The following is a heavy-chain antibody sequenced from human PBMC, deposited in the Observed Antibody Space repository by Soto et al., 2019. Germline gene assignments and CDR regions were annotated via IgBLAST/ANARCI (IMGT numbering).Heavy chain of an antibody. J-gene: IGHJ5*02. Sequence: GASVKVSCKGSGYTFTSYHITWVRQATGQGLEWVGWMNPNSGNTGYAQTLQGRVTMTWDTSISTAYMELSRLRFEDTAMYYCARRHISSTKNWLDPWGQGTLVTVS. V-gene: IGHV1-8*01. CDR2: MNPNSGNT. CDR3: ARRHISSTKNWLDP. D-gene: IGHD6-6*01. CDR1: GYTFTSYH.